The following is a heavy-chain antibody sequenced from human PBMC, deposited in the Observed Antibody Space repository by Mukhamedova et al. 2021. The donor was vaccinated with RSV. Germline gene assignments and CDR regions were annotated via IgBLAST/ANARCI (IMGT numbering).Heavy chain of an antibody. V-gene: IGHV4-4*07. Sequence: TNYNPSLQSRVTMSVDTSKNQFSLNLRSVTAADTAIYYCARDFGCYVGYQLLGAIDVFDIWGQGTMVTVSS. CDR2: T. D-gene: IGHD2-2*01. CDR3: ARDFGCYVGYQLLGAIDVFDI. J-gene: IGHJ3*02.